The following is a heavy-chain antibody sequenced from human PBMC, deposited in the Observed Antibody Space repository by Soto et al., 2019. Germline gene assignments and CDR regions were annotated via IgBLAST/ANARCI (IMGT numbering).Heavy chain of an antibody. CDR1: GGSFSGYY. D-gene: IGHD6-13*01. V-gene: IGHV4-34*01. CDR3: ARSRGPSSIWSFDY. J-gene: IGHJ4*02. CDR2: INHSGST. Sequence: QVQLQQWGAGLLKPSETLSLTCAVYGGSFSGYYGSWIRQPPGKGLEWIGEINHSGSTNYNPSLKSRVTISVDTSKNQFSLKLSSVTAADTAVYYCARSRGPSSIWSFDYWGQGTLVTVSS.